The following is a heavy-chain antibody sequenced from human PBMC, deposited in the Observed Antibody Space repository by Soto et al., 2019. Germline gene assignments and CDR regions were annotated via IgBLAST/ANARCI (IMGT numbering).Heavy chain of an antibody. J-gene: IGHJ5*02. V-gene: IGHV4-39*07. Sequence: PSETLSLTCAVSGVSINSNYFWGWIRQPPGRGLEWIGSIYNSATTYYNPSLKSRVTISVDTSKNQFSLKLSSVTVADTAVYYCARDPAPWGQGALVTVSS. CDR3: ARDPAP. CDR1: GVSINSNYF. CDR2: IYNSATT.